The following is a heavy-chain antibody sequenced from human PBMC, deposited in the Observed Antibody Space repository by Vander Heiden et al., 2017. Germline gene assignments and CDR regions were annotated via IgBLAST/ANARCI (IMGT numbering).Heavy chain of an antibody. CDR3: LLGYCSGGSCYSHFDY. Sequence: QVQLVQSGAEVKKPGSSVKVSCKASGGTFSSYAISWVRQAPGQGLEWMGGIIPIFGTANYAQKFQGRVTITADESTSTAYMELSSLRSEDTAVYYCLLGYCSGGSCYSHFDYWGQGTLVTVSS. CDR1: GGTFSSYA. D-gene: IGHD2-15*01. CDR2: IIPIFGTA. V-gene: IGHV1-69*01. J-gene: IGHJ4*02.